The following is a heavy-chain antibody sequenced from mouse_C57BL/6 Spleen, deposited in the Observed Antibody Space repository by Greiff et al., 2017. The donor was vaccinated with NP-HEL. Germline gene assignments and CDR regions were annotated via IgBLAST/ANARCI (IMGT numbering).Heavy chain of an antibody. V-gene: IGHV1-15*01. CDR1: GYTFTDYE. Sequence: QVQLKESGAELVRPGASVTLSCKASGYTFTDYEMHWVKQTPVHGLEWIGAIDPETGGTAYNQKFKGKAILTADKSSSTAYMELRSLTSEDSAVYYCTRDGTTVVATSFDYWGQGTTLTVSS. CDR2: IDPETGGT. D-gene: IGHD1-1*01. CDR3: TRDGTTVVATSFDY. J-gene: IGHJ2*01.